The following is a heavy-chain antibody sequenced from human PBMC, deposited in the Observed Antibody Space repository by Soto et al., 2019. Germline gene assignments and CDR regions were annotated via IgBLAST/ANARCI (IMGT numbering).Heavy chain of an antibody. CDR3: ATRITVFGLLIPPFDP. CDR2: INHSGNN. CDR1: GGSFSTYY. D-gene: IGHD3-3*01. V-gene: IGHV4-34*01. Sequence: KPSETLSLTFVVSGGSFSTYYYNWIRQSPGRGLEWIGEINHSGNNNYSPSLKSRVTMSLDTSKNQFSLRLSSVTAADTAIYYCATRITVFGLLIPPFDPWGQGTQVTVSS. J-gene: IGHJ5*02.